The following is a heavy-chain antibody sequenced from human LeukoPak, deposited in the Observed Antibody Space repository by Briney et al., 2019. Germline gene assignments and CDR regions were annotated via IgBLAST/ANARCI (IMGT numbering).Heavy chain of an antibody. V-gene: IGHV3-30*18. D-gene: IGHD3-22*01. CDR3: AKDLGSGYYPDY. CDR1: GFTFSSYG. Sequence: SGGSLRLSCAASGFTFSSYGMHWVRQAPGKGLEWVAVISYDGSNKYYADSVKGRFTISRDNSKNTLYLQMNSLRAEDTAVYYCAKDLGSGYYPDYWGQGTLVTVSS. J-gene: IGHJ4*02. CDR2: ISYDGSNK.